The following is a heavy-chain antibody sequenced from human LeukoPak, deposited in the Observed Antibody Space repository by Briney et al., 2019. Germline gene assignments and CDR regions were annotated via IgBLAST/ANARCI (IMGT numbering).Heavy chain of an antibody. CDR1: GYTFTSYY. V-gene: IGHV1-46*01. CDR3: ARSIVSSAPYYFDY. D-gene: IGHD6-19*01. Sequence: ASVKVSCKASGYTFTSYYMHRVRQAPGQGLEWMGIINPSGGSTSYGQKFQGRVIMTRDTSTSTVYMELSSLRTEDTAVYFCARSIVSSAPYYFDYWGQGTLVTVSS. J-gene: IGHJ4*02. CDR2: INPSGGST.